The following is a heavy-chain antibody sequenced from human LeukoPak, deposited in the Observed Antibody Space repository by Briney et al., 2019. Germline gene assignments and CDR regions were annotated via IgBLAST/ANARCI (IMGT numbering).Heavy chain of an antibody. CDR2: IIDSAGST. CDR3: AKSGGSSWPHFDC. V-gene: IGHV3-23*01. Sequence: GGSLRLSCAASGFTFSSYAMNWVRQAPGKGLEWVSYIIDSAGSTYYADSVQGRLTISRDNSENTPHLPMNSLRAADTAVYYCAKSGGSSWPHFDCWGQGTLVTVSS. J-gene: IGHJ4*02. D-gene: IGHD6-13*01. CDR1: GFTFSSYA.